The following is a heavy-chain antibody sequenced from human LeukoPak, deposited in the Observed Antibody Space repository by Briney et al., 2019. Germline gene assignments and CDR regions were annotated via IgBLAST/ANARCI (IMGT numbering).Heavy chain of an antibody. Sequence: SETLSLTCTVSGGSISSSSYYWGWIRQPPGKGLEWIGSIYYSGSTYYNPSLKSRVTISVDTSKNQFSLKLSSVTAADTAVYYCARNPIYYDSSGPGAFDTWGQGTMVTVSS. J-gene: IGHJ3*02. D-gene: IGHD3-22*01. V-gene: IGHV4-39*01. CDR2: IYYSGST. CDR3: ARNPIYYDSSGPGAFDT. CDR1: GGSISSSSYY.